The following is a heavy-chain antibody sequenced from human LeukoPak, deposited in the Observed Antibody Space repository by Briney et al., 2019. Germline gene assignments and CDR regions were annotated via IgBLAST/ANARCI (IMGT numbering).Heavy chain of an antibody. CDR2: IRYDGSNK. CDR1: GFTFSSYG. D-gene: IGHD6-13*01. V-gene: IGHV3-30*02. Sequence: GGSLRLSCAASGFTFSSYGMHWVRQAPGKGLEWVAFIRYDGSNKYYADSVKGRFTISRDNSKNTLYLQMNSLRAEDTAVYYCAKGRIAAAGTPFDYWGQGTLVTVSS. CDR3: AKGRIAAAGTPFDY. J-gene: IGHJ4*02.